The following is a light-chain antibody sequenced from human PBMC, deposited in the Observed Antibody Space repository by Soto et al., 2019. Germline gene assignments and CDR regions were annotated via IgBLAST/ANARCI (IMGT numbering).Light chain of an antibody. CDR1: SGDVGGYNL. J-gene: IGLJ1*01. CDR2: EFT. V-gene: IGLV2-23*02. CDR3: CSYAGNSEV. Sequence: QSALTQPASVSGSPGQSITIPCTGTSGDVGGYNLVSWYQQHPGKAPKLMIYEFTERPSGFSNRFSGSKSGNTASLTISGLQPDDEADYYCCSYAGNSEVFGTGTKVTVL.